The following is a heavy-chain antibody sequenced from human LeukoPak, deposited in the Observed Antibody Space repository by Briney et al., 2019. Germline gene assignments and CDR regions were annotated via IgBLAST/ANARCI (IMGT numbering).Heavy chain of an antibody. D-gene: IGHD6-19*01. CDR2: IWYDGSNK. V-gene: IGHV3-33*01. J-gene: IGHJ4*02. Sequence: PGGSLRLSCAASGFTFYNYAMHWVRQAPGKGPEWVAVIWYDGSNKYYADSVKGRITISRDNFKNTVYLQMTRVRRGDTAVYYCARDQWRRGWSGSFDYWGQGTLVTVSS. CDR1: GFTFYNYA. CDR3: ARDQWRRGWSGSFDY.